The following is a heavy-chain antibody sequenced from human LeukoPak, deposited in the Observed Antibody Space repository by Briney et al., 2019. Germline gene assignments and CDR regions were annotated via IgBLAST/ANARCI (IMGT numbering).Heavy chain of an antibody. J-gene: IGHJ3*02. Sequence: PGGSLRLSCAASEFTFSSYGMSWVRQAPGKGLEWVSSISGSGGSTQYADSVQGRFAISRDNFKNTLYLQMNSLRVEDTAMYFCARDPNGDYIGTFDMWGRGTMVSVSS. V-gene: IGHV3-23*01. CDR3: ARDPNGDYIGTFDM. D-gene: IGHD4-17*01. CDR2: ISGSGGST. CDR1: EFTFSSYG.